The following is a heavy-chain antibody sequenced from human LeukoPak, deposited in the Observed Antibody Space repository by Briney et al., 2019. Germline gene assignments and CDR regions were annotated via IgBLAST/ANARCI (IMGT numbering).Heavy chain of an antibody. CDR1: GGSFSGYY. CDR2: INHSGST. D-gene: IGHD2-8*01. J-gene: IGHJ4*02. Sequence: SETLSLTCAVYGGSFSGYYWSWTRQPPGKGLEWIGEINHSGSTNYNPSLKSRVTISVDTSKNQFSLKLSSVTAADTAVYYCARVVSEDIVLMVYARHFDYWGQGTLVTVSS. CDR3: ARVVSEDIVLMVYARHFDY. V-gene: IGHV4-34*01.